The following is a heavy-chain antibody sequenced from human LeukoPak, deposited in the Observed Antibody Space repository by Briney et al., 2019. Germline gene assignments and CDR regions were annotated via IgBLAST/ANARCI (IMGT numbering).Heavy chain of an antibody. Sequence: GGSLRLSCTASGFTFGDHAMSWVRQAPGKGLEWVGFIRSKTYGGTTEYAASEKGRFTISRDDSKSIAYLQMNSLKTEDTAVYYCTRGPIQQWFYYGMDVWGQGTTVTVSS. CDR3: TRGPIQQWFYYGMDV. CDR2: IRSKTYGGTT. V-gene: IGHV3-49*04. CDR1: GFTFGDHA. J-gene: IGHJ6*02. D-gene: IGHD5-18*01.